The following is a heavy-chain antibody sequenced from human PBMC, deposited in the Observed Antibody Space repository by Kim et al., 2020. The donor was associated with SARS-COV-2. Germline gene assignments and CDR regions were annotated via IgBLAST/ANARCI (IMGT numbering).Heavy chain of an antibody. CDR3: ARGPTTTVVTQPFDF. CDR2: IIPFYGAA. CDR1: GGTFSSYA. Sequence: SVKVSCKVSGGTFSSYAITWVRQAPGHGLEWMGGIIPFYGAATYAQDFQGRVTISADVSTTTAYMELRSLRPDDTAVYFCARGPTTTVVTQPFDFWGQGTLVTVSS. J-gene: IGHJ4*02. V-gene: IGHV1-69*13. D-gene: IGHD2-21*02.